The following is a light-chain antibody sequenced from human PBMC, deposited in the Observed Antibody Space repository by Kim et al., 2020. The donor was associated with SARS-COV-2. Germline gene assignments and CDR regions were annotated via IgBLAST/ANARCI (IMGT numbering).Light chain of an antibody. V-gene: IGLV1-47*02. CDR3: AAWDDSLRGRV. CDR1: SSNIGSNQ. Sequence: QRVTISCSGSSSNIGSNQVYWYQQFPGPAPKVLVYSNDQRPSGVPDRFSGSKSGTSASLAISGLRSEDEADYYCAAWDDSLRGRVFGGGTKVTVL. J-gene: IGLJ3*02. CDR2: SND.